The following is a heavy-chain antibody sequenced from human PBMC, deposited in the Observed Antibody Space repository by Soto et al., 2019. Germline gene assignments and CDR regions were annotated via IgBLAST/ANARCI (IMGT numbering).Heavy chain of an antibody. J-gene: IGHJ4*02. Sequence: QLQLQESGSGLVKPSQTLSLTCAVSGGSISSGGYSWSWIRQPPGKGLEWIVYIYHSGSTYYNPHLKRRVTIPVNKSKKQFSLKLSSVTDADTAVSSCARGMPTVPTSDYWGQGTLVTVSS. CDR2: IYHSGST. D-gene: IGHD4-17*01. V-gene: IGHV4-30-2*01. CDR1: GGSISSGGYS. CDR3: ARGMPTVPTSDY.